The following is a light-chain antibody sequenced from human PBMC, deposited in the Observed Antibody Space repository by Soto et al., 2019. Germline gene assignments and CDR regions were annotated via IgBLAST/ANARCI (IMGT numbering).Light chain of an antibody. J-gene: IGKJ1*01. Sequence: EIVLTQSPGTLSLSPGERATLSCRASQSVSSSYLAWYQQNPGQAPRLLIYGASTRANGIPARFSGSGSGTDFTLTISRLEPEDFAVYYCQQYGSSPWTFGQGTKVDI. CDR3: QQYGSSPWT. CDR1: QSVSSSY. V-gene: IGKV3-20*01. CDR2: GAS.